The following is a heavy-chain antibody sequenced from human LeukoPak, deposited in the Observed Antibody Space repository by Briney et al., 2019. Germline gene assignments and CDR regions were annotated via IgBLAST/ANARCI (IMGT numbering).Heavy chain of an antibody. CDR2: IYSSGSI. Sequence: PSETLSLTCTVFGGSLSSYCWVWVRQPPGKGLEWIGLIYSSGSIKYNPSLKSRLTISLDTSKNQISLKLTSVTAADTAIYYCARQFEFWGQGTLVTVSS. V-gene: IGHV4-59*08. CDR3: ARQFEF. CDR1: GGSLSSYC. J-gene: IGHJ4*02.